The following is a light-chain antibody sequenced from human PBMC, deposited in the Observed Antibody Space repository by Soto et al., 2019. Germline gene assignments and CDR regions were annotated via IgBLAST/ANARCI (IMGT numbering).Light chain of an antibody. CDR2: YNT. Sequence: SSELTQPPSVSVAPGKTATITCGGNNIGSKSVHWYQQKPGQAPVLVIYYNTDRPSGIPERFSGSNSGNTATLTISRVEAGDEADYYCQVWDTDSDHVVFGGGTKVTVL. CDR3: QVWDTDSDHVV. J-gene: IGLJ2*01. V-gene: IGLV3-21*04. CDR1: NIGSKS.